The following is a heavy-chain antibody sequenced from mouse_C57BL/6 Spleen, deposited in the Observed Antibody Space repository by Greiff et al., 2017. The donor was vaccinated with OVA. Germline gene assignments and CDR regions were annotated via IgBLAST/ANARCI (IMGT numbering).Heavy chain of an antibody. V-gene: IGHV5-17*01. Sequence: EVQGVESGGGLVKPGGSLKLSCAASGFTFSDYGMHWVRQALEKGLEWVAYISSGSSTIYYADTVKGRFTISRDNAKNTLFLQMTSLRSEDTAMYYCARRILRLWYFDVWGTGTTVTVSS. CDR1: GFTFSDYG. J-gene: IGHJ1*03. D-gene: IGHD1-2*01. CDR2: ISSGSSTI. CDR3: ARRILRLWYFDV.